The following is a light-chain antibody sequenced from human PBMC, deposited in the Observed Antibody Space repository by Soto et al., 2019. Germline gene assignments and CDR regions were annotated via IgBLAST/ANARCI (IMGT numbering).Light chain of an antibody. CDR2: TAS. J-gene: IGKJ1*01. CDR1: QGISSS. Sequence: IPLTQSLSSLSASVGDRVTITCRASQGISSSVAWYQQKPGKAPKLLIYTASTLQSGVPSRFSGSGSGTDFTLTSSSLQPEDLATYYCQRLKSYPWTFGQGTKVDI. V-gene: IGKV1-9*01. CDR3: QRLKSYPWT.